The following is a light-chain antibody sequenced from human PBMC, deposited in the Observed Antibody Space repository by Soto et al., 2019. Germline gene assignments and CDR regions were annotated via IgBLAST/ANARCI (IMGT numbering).Light chain of an antibody. Sequence: EIVMTQSPATLSVSPGERATLSCRASQSVSSNLAWYQQKPGQAPRLLIYGTSSRATGIPDRFSGSGSGTDFTLTISSLQPEDFATYYCQQSYSTPLTFGQGTKVDIK. J-gene: IGKJ1*01. CDR1: QSVSSN. CDR2: GTS. CDR3: QQSYSTPLT. V-gene: IGKV3D-15*01.